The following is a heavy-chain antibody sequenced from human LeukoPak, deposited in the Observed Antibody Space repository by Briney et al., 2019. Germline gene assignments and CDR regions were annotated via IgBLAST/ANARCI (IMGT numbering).Heavy chain of an antibody. CDR2: IYYSGST. V-gene: IGHV4-61*08. CDR1: GGSISSGGYY. J-gene: IGHJ6*02. Sequence: KPSETLSLTCTVSGGSISSGGYYWSWIRQHPGKGLEWIGYIYYSGSTNYNPSLKSRVTISVDTPRNQFSLKLSSVTAADTAVYYCARGDFGARPHYDIYDQEIHYYYYGMDVWGQGTTVTVSS. D-gene: IGHD3-9*01. CDR3: ARGDFGARPHYDIYDQEIHYYYYGMDV.